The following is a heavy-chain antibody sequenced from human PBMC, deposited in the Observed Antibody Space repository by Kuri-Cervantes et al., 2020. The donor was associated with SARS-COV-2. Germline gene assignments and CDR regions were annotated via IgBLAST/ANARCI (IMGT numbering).Heavy chain of an antibody. CDR2: ISWNSGSI. CDR3: AKGSVAGLSTVTNWFDP. J-gene: IGHJ5*02. CDR1: GYSISSGYY. D-gene: IGHD6-19*01. V-gene: IGHV3-9*03. Sequence: LSLTCAVSGYSISSGYYWGWIRQPPGKGLEWVSGISWNSGSIGYADSVKGRFTISRDNAKNSLYLQMNSLRAEDMALYYCAKGSVAGLSTVTNWFDPWGQGTLVTVSS.